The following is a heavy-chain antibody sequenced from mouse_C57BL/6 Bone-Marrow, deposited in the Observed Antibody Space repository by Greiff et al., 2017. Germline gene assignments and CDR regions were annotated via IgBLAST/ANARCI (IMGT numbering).Heavy chain of an antibody. Sequence: VQLQQPGAELVKPGASVKMSCKASGYTFTSYWITWVKQRPGQGLEWIGDIYPGSGSTNYNEKFKSKATLTVDTSSSTAYMQLSSLTSADAAVYYCARPYDSNVLYFDVWCTGTTVTVSS. CDR3: ARPYDSNVLYFDV. J-gene: IGHJ1*03. V-gene: IGHV1-55*01. D-gene: IGHD2-5*01. CDR2: IYPGSGST. CDR1: GYTFTSYW.